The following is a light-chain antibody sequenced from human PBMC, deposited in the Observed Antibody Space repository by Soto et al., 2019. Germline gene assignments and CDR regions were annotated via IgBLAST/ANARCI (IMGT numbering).Light chain of an antibody. CDR1: SGDVGGYDY. CDR3: SSYAGSDNPYV. Sequence: ALTQPPSSSGSPGQSVTISCTGTSGDVGGYDYVSWYQQHPGKAPKLMIYEVTKRPLGVPDRFSGSKSGNTASLTVSGLQAEDEADYYCSSYAGSDNPYVFGTGTKVTVL. V-gene: IGLV2-8*01. J-gene: IGLJ1*01. CDR2: EVT.